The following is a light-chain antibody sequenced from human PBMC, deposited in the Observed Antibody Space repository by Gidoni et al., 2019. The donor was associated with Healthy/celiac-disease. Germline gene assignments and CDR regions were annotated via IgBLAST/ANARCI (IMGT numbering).Light chain of an antibody. V-gene: IGKV4-1*01. Sequence: IVMTPSSSSLAASVGERATINCKSSQSVFYSSNNQNYLAWYQQKPGQPPKLLIYWASTRESGVPDRFSGSGSGTDFTLTISSLQAEEVAVYYCQQYYSTPPTFGQGTKLEIK. CDR2: WAS. J-gene: IGKJ2*01. CDR3: QQYYSTPPT. CDR1: QSVFYSSNNQNY.